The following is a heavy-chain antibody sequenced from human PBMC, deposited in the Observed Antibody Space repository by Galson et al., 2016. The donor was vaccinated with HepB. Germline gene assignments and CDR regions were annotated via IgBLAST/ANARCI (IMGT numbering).Heavy chain of an antibody. CDR2: IIPFFGTP. V-gene: IGHV1-69*13. CDR1: GGTFTNNI. CDR3: AASHSKYFEYFFDY. D-gene: IGHD4-11*01. J-gene: IGHJ4*01. Sequence: SVKVSCKASGGTFTNNIIRWVRQAPGQGLEWMGQIIPFFGTPNYAQKFQGRVTITADESTSTAHMELNGLSSDDTAVYYCAASHSKYFEYFFDYWGQEPWSPSPQ.